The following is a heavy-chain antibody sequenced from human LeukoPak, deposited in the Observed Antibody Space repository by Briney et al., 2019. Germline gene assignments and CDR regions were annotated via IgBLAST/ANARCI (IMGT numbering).Heavy chain of an antibody. D-gene: IGHD1-26*01. CDR2: INPSGGST. CDR1: GGAFSSYA. Sequence: ASVKVSCKASGGAFSSYAISWVRQAPGQGLEWMGIINPSGGSTSYAQKFQGRVTMTRDTSTSTVYMELSSLRSEDTAVYYCARGIGGSYYVGYYFDYWGQGTLVTVSS. J-gene: IGHJ4*02. CDR3: ARGIGGSYYVGYYFDY. V-gene: IGHV1-46*01.